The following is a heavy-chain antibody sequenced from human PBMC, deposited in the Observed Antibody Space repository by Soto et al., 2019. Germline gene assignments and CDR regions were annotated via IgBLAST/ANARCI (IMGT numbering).Heavy chain of an antibody. V-gene: IGHV3-53*01. CDR3: ARITAGTFDY. J-gene: IGHJ4*02. CDR1: GFTVSSNY. CDR2: IYSGGSA. D-gene: IGHD6-19*01. Sequence: PGGSLRLSCVASGFTVSSNYMSWVRQAPGKGLEWVSLIYSGGSAFYADSVRGRFTISRDNSKNTLYLQMNSLRAEDTAVYHCARITAGTFDYWGQGTLVTVSS.